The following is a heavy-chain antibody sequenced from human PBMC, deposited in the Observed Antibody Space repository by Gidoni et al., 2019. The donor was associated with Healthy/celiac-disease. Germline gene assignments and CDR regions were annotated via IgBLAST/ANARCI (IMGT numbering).Heavy chain of an antibody. CDR2: ISGSGGST. V-gene: IGHV3-23*04. J-gene: IGHJ1*01. CDR1: GFTFSRYA. D-gene: IGHD3-22*01. CDR3: AKDGITMIVVATGYFQH. Sequence: EVQLVESGGGLVQPGGSLRLSCAASGFTFSRYAMSWVRQAPGKGLEWVSAISGSGGSTYYADSVKGRFTISRDNSKNTLYLQMNSLRAEDTAVYYCAKDGITMIVVATGYFQHWGQGTLVTVSS.